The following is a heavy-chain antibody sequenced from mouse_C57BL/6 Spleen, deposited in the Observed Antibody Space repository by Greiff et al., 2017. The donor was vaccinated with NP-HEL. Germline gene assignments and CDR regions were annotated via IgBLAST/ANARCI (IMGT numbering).Heavy chain of an antibody. CDR3: ARLGSNSLYYAMDY. J-gene: IGHJ4*01. Sequence: VHVKQSGPELVKPGASVKMSCKASGYTFTDYNMHWVKQSHGKSLEWIGYINPNNGGTSYNQKFKGKATLTVNKSSSTAYMELRSLTSEDSAVYYCARLGSNSLYYAMDYWGQGTSVTVSS. V-gene: IGHV1-22*01. CDR2: INPNNGGT. D-gene: IGHD2-5*01. CDR1: GYTFTDYN.